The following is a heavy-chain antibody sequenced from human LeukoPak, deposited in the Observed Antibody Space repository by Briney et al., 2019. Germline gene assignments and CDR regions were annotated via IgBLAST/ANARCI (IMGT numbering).Heavy chain of an antibody. D-gene: IGHD4-17*01. Sequence: SETLSLTCTVSGGSFSGYYWSWIRQPPGKGLEWIGEINHSGSTNYNPSLKSRVTISVDTSKNQFSLKLSSVTAAHTAVYYCARGLGRYGDYVRPRFDPWGQGTLVTVSS. V-gene: IGHV4-34*01. CDR1: GGSFSGYY. J-gene: IGHJ5*02. CDR3: ARGLGRYGDYVRPRFDP. CDR2: INHSGST.